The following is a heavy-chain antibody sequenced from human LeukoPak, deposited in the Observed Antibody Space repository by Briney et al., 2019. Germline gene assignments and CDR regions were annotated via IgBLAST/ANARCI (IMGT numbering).Heavy chain of an antibody. CDR1: GGSISSGGYY. D-gene: IGHD6-19*01. V-gene: IGHV4-61*08. CDR2: IYYSGST. Sequence: SETLSLTCTVSGGSISSGGYYWSWIRQPPGKGLEWIGYIYYSGSTNYNPSLKSRVTISVDTSKNQFSLKLSSVTAADTAVYYCARGNSSGWYSYYYYGMDVWGQGTTVTVSS. J-gene: IGHJ6*02. CDR3: ARGNSSGWYSYYYYGMDV.